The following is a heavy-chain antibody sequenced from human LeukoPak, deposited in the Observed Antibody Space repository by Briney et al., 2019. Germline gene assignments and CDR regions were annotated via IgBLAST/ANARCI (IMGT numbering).Heavy chain of an antibody. Sequence: PGGSLRLSCPASGFTFSSYGMHWVRQAPGKGLEWVAVISYDGSNKYYADSVKGRFTTSRDNSKNTLYLQMNSLRAEDTAVYYCAKDLYYYDSSGYSAWGQGTLVTVSS. V-gene: IGHV3-30*18. CDR1: GFTFSSYG. CDR2: ISYDGSNK. CDR3: AKDLYYYDSSGYSA. J-gene: IGHJ5*02. D-gene: IGHD3-22*01.